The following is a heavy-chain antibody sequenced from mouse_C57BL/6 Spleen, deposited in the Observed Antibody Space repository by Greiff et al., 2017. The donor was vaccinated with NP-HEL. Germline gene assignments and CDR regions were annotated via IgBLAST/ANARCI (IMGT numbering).Heavy chain of an antibody. J-gene: IGHJ3*01. CDR3: ARGYYYGSSYLFAY. D-gene: IGHD1-1*01. CDR1: GYAFSSSW. CDR2: IYPGDGDT. V-gene: IGHV1-82*01. Sequence: VQLQQSGPELVKPGASVKISCKASGYAFSSSWMNWVKQRPGKGLEWIGRIYPGDGDTNYNGKFKGKATLTADNSSSTAYMQLSSLTSEDSAVYFCARGYYYGSSYLFAYWGQGTLVTVSA.